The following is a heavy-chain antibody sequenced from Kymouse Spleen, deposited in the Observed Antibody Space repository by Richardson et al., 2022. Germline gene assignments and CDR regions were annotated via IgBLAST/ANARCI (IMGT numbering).Heavy chain of an antibody. Sequence: EVQLVESGGGLVQPGGSLKLSCAASGFTFSGSAMHWVRQASGKGLEWVGRIRSKANSYATAYAASVKGRFTISRDDSKNTAYLQMNSLKTEDTAVYYCTRNYGSGRSGMDVWGQGTTVTVSS. CDR2: IRSKANSYAT. CDR3: TRNYGSGRSGMDV. CDR1: GFTFSGSA. J-gene: IGHJ6*02. D-gene: IGHD3-10*01. V-gene: IGHV3-73*02.